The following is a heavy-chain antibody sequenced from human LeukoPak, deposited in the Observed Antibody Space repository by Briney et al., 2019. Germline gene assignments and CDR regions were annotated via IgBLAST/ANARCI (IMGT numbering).Heavy chain of an antibody. CDR1: GFTFSNYW. CDR2: TRNKANSYTT. CDR3: ARRGDYGDYLSS. V-gene: IGHV3-72*01. D-gene: IGHD4-17*01. Sequence: PGGSLRLSCAASGFTFSNYWMSWVRQAPGKGLEWVGRTRNKANSYTTEYAASVKGRFTISRDDSKNSLYLQMNSLKTEDTAVYYCARRGDYGDYLSSWGQGTLVTVSS. J-gene: IGHJ5*02.